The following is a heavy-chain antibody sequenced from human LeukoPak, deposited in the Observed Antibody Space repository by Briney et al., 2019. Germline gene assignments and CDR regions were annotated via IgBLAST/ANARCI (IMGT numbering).Heavy chain of an antibody. V-gene: IGHV3-23*01. Sequence: GGSLRLSCAASGVTFSSYAMSWVRQAPGKGVEWVSVISAGGGFTYYPDSVKARFTIPRDNSKPTLYLQMNSLRAEDTAIYYCAKDGSSGYYYTAFDIWGQGTMVTVSS. CDR2: ISAGGGFT. CDR1: GVTFSSYA. D-gene: IGHD3-22*01. J-gene: IGHJ3*02. CDR3: AKDGSSGYYYTAFDI.